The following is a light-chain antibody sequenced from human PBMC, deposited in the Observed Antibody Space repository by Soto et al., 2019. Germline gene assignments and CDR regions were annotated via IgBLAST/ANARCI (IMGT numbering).Light chain of an antibody. V-gene: IGKV3-15*01. CDR2: GAS. Sequence: EIVMTQSPATLSVSPGERATLSCMASQSVSSNLAWYQQKPGQAPRLLIYGASTRATGIPARFSGSGSGTEFTLTISSLQSEDFAVYYCQQYNNWPRTVGQGTKVDIK. J-gene: IGKJ1*01. CDR1: QSVSSN. CDR3: QQYNNWPRT.